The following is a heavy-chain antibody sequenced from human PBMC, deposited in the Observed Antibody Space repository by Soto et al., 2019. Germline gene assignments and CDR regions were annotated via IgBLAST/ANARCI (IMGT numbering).Heavy chain of an antibody. CDR1: GFTFSSYV. J-gene: IGHJ4*02. Sequence: ELQLLESGGGFVQPGGSLRLSCAASGFTFSSYVMSWVRQAPGKGLEWVSAISGSGGNTYYADSVKGRFTISRDNSKXTLXXXXXXXXXXXXXXXXXXXXXXXXXXXTXAVFDYWGQGTLVTVSS. CDR2: ISGSGGNT. CDR3: XXXXXXXXXXTXAVFDY. V-gene: IGHV3-23*01.